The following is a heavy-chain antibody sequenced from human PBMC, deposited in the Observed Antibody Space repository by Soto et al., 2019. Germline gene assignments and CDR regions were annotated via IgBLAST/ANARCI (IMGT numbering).Heavy chain of an antibody. CDR2: ISSSSSYI. CDR1: GFPFSSYS. Sequence: GGSLILSCAASGFPFSSYSMNWVRQAPGKGLEWVSSISSSSSYIYYADSVKGRFTISRDNAKNSLYLQMNSLRAEDTAVYYCAREVVVAATLYYYYYYMDVWGKGTTVTVSS. J-gene: IGHJ6*03. D-gene: IGHD2-15*01. CDR3: AREVVVAATLYYYYYYMDV. V-gene: IGHV3-21*01.